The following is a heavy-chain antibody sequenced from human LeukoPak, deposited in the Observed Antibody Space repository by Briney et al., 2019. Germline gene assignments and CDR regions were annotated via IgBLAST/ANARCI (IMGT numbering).Heavy chain of an antibody. V-gene: IGHV3-21*01. CDR3: ARDQVYDFWSGYYPFDY. CDR2: ISSSSSYI. CDR1: GFTFSSYS. D-gene: IGHD3-3*01. Sequence: GGSLRLSCAASGFTFSSYSMNWVRQAPGKGLEWVSSISSSSSYIYYADSVKGRFTIYRDNAKNSLYLQMNSLRAEDTAVYYCARDQVYDFWSGYYPFDYWGQGTLVTVSS. J-gene: IGHJ4*02.